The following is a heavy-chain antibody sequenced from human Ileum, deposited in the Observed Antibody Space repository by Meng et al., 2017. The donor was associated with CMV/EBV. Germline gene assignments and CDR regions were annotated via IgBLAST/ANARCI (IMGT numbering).Heavy chain of an antibody. Sequence: QVQLQESGPRLVQPSETLSLTCTVSGVSISNYYWTWSRQSAVKGLEFIGRVHFTGGIDYNPSLMSRVTMSVDTSRNQLSLNVKSVTAADTAVYYCARAAARGVPVDYWGQGILVTVSS. CDR1: GVSISNYY. CDR2: VHFTGGI. CDR3: ARAAARGVPVDY. D-gene: IGHD3-10*01. V-gene: IGHV4-4*07. J-gene: IGHJ4*02.